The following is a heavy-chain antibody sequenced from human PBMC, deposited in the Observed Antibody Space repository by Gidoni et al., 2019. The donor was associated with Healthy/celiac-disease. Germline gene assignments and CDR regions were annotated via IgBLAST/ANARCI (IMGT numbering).Heavy chain of an antibody. J-gene: IGHJ4*02. V-gene: IGHV3-15*01. CDR3: TTEVPSSGWYWGYFDY. CDR2: IKSKTDGGTT. Sequence: EVQLVESGGGLVKPGGSLRLSCAASGFTFSDAWMSWVRQAPGKGLEWVGRIKSKTDGGTTDYAAPVKGRFTISRDDSKNTLYLQMNSLKTEDTAVYYCTTEVPSSGWYWGYFDYWGQGTLVTVSS. D-gene: IGHD6-19*01. CDR1: GFTFSDAW.